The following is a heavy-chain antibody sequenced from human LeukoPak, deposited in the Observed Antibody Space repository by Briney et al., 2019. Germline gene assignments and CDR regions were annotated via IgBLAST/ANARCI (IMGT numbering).Heavy chain of an antibody. J-gene: IGHJ4*02. D-gene: IGHD3-3*01. V-gene: IGHV4-39*01. CDR2: IYYSGST. CDR1: GGSISSYY. Sequence: SETLSLTCTVSGGSISSYYWSWIRQPPGKGLEWIGSIYYSGSTYYNPSLKSRVTISVDTSKNQFSLKLSSVTAADTAVYYCARHERSMSLEWLSTTHTFDYWGQGTLVTVSS. CDR3: ARHERSMSLEWLSTTHTFDY.